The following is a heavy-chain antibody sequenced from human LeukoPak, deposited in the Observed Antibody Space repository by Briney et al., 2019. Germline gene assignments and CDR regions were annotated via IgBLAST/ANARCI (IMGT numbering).Heavy chain of an antibody. CDR3: ARGEITGTPVYY. Sequence: GESLKISCKGSGYRFSNYWIGWVRQMPGRGLECMGIIYPGDSDARYSPSFQGQITMSADKSIDTAYLQRNSLKASDTAMYYCARGEITGTPVYYWGQGTLVTVSS. D-gene: IGHD1-7*01. CDR2: IYPGDSDA. J-gene: IGHJ4*02. CDR1: GYRFSNYW. V-gene: IGHV5-51*01.